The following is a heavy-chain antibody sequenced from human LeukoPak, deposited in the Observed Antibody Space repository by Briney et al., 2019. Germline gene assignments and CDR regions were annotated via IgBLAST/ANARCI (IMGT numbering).Heavy chain of an antibody. J-gene: IGHJ4*02. D-gene: IGHD3-10*01. CDR1: GFSLTTSGMC. Sequence: SGPALVKPTQTLTLTCTFSGFSLTTSGMCVSWIRQPPGRALEWLARIDWDDDKFNSTSLKTRLTISKDTSKNQVVLTMTNMDPVDTATYYCARTRFGDQGSRIDFWGQGTLVTVSS. CDR3: ARTRFGDQGSRIDF. CDR2: IDWDDDK. V-gene: IGHV2-70*17.